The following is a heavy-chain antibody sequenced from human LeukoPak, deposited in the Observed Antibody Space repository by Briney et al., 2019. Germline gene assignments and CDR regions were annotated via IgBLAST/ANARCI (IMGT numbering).Heavy chain of an antibody. CDR2: INPSGGTT. D-gene: IGHD5-18*01. CDR3: ARDFAAMVTNGFDI. Sequence: GASVKVSCKASGYTFTRYYMHWVRQAPGQGLEWMGMINPSGGTTTYAQKFQGRVTMTRDTSTRTVYMELSSLRSEDTAMYYCARDFAAMVTNGFDIWGQGTMVTVS. J-gene: IGHJ3*02. CDR1: GYTFTRYY. V-gene: IGHV1-46*01.